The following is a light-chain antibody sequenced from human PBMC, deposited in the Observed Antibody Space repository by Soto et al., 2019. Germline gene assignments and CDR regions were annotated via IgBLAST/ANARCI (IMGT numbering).Light chain of an antibody. V-gene: IGKV1-16*02. J-gene: IGKJ2*01. Sequence: DIQMTQSPSSLSASVGDTVTITCRASQDISNYLAWFQQKAGKAPKSLIHAASSLQSGVPSKFSGSGSGTDFTLTISSLQPEDFATYYCQQYHTYPPTFGQGTNLEIK. CDR3: QQYHTYPPT. CDR2: AAS. CDR1: QDISNY.